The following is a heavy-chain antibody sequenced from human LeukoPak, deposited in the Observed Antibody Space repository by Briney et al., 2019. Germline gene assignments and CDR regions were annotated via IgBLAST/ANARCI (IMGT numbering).Heavy chain of an antibody. D-gene: IGHD3-10*01. CDR3: AGGGNPYYFDY. CDR1: GFTFDDYA. Sequence: PGGSLRLSCAASGFTFDDYAMHWVRQAPGKGLEWASLISGDGGSTYYADSVKGRFTISRDNSKNSLYLQMNSLRTEDTALYYCAGGGNPYYFDYWGQGTLVTVSS. CDR2: ISGDGGST. J-gene: IGHJ4*02. V-gene: IGHV3-43*02.